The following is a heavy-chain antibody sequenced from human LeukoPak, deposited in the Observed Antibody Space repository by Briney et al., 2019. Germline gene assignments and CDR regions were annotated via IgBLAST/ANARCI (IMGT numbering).Heavy chain of an antibody. V-gene: IGHV1-69*13. CDR2: IIPIFGTA. CDR3: ARGQVYGDLGY. J-gene: IGHJ4*02. CDR1: GGTFSSYA. Sequence: SVKVSCKASGGTFSSYAISWVRQAPGQGLEWMGWIIPIFGTANYAQKFQGRVTINEDESTSTAYMELSSLRSEDTAVYYCARGQVYGDLGYWGQGTLVTVSS. D-gene: IGHD4-17*01.